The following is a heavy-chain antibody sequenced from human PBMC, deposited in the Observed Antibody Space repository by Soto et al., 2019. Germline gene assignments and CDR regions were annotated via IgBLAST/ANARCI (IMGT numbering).Heavy chain of an antibody. CDR1: GGSISSYY. J-gene: IGHJ5*02. D-gene: IGHD3-3*01. V-gene: IGHV4-59*01. Sequence: PSETLSLTCTVSGGSISSYYWSWIRQPPGKGLEWIGYIYYSGSTNYNPSLKSRVTISVDTSKNRFSLKLSSVTAADTAVYYCARGLYDFWSGYYGGDRNWFDPWGQGTLVTVSS. CDR3: ARGLYDFWSGYYGGDRNWFDP. CDR2: IYYSGST.